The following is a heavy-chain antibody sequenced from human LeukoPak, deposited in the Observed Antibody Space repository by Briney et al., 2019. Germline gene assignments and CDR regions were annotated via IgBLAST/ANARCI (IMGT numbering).Heavy chain of an antibody. Sequence: PPETLSLTCTVSGGSLSKDYGSWIRPPPGKRLGWMGYIFYIGSTNYNTSLTCRATISVAKSTNQFCLNLSPMTSAATAVYYCARQSQYDFWSGYPLDYWGQGTLVTVSS. J-gene: IGHJ4*02. CDR2: IFYIGST. CDR3: ARQSQYDFWSGYPLDY. V-gene: IGHV4-59*08. D-gene: IGHD3-3*01. CDR1: GGSLSKDY.